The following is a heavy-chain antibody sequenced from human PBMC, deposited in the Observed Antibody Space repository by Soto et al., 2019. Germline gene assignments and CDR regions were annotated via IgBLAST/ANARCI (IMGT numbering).Heavy chain of an antibody. V-gene: IGHV3-9*01. J-gene: IGHJ6*02. Sequence: SLRLSCAASGFNFNDYGMHWVRQAPGQGLEWVSSISWNSVSIGYADSVKGRFTISRDNAKNSLYLQMNTLRAEDTALYYCAKDMENGYNPYYYYGMDVWGQGTTVTVSS. D-gene: IGHD3-10*01. CDR3: AKDMENGYNPYYYYGMDV. CDR2: ISWNSVSI. CDR1: GFNFNDYG.